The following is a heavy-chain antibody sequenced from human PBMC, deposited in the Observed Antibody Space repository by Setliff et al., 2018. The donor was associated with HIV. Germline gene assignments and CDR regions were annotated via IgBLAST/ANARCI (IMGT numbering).Heavy chain of an antibody. CDR1: GGSISSGGYY. J-gene: IGHJ1*01. Sequence: SETLSLTCTVSGGSISSGGYYWSWIRQPAGKGLEWIGHIYTSGSTNYNPSLKSRVTISVDTSKNQFSLKLSSVTAADTAVYYCARYSSSSGGYFQHWGQGTLVTVSS. CDR3: ARYSSSSGGYFQH. D-gene: IGHD6-6*01. V-gene: IGHV4-61*09. CDR2: IYTSGST.